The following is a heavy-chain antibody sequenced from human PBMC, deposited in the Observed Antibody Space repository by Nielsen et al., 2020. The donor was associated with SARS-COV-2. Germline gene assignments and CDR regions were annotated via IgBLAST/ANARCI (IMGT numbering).Heavy chain of an antibody. CDR2: ISGSGGST. CDR1: GFTFSSYA. Sequence: GESLKISCAASGFTFSSYAMRWVRQAPGKGLEWVSAISGSGGSTYYAESVKGRFTISRDNAKNSLYLQMNSLRAEDTAVYYCARDLAEYFQHWGQGTLVTVSS. V-gene: IGHV3-23*01. CDR3: ARDLAEYFQH. J-gene: IGHJ1*01.